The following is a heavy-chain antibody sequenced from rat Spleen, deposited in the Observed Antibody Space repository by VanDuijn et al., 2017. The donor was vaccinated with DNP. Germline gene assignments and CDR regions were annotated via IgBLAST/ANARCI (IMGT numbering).Heavy chain of an antibody. D-gene: IGHD1-11*01. CDR2: ISASGGST. Sequence: EVQLVESGGGLVQPGRSLKLSCAASGFTFSYYGMAWVRQAPKKGLEWVASISASGGSTSYRDSVKGRFTISRDNAKSILYLQMDSLRSEDTATFYCARVSLGGNWFASWGQGTLVTVSS. J-gene: IGHJ3*01. CDR3: ARVSLGGNWFAS. CDR1: GFTFSYYG. V-gene: IGHV5S13*01.